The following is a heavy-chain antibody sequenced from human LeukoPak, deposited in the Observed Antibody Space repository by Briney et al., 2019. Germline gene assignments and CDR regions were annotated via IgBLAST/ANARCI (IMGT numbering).Heavy chain of an antibody. D-gene: IGHD1-1*01. Sequence: GSLRLACAVYGFNLTLFWMSWVRQAPGKGLEWVANIKQDGSAKLYVDSVEGRFTVSRDNAKNSLYLQKNNLRAEDTAVYYCARLSESRTIFYFWGQGTLVTVSS. CDR2: IKQDGSAK. CDR1: GFNLTLFW. V-gene: IGHV3-7*01. J-gene: IGHJ4*02. CDR3: ARLSESRTIFYF.